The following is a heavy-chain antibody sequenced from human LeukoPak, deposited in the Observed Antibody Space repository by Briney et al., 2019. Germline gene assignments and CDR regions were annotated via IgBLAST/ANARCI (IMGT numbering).Heavy chain of an antibody. Sequence: SETLSLTCAVYGGSFSGYYWSWIRQPPGKGREWIGEINHSGSTNYNPSLKSRVTISVDTSKNQFSLKLSSVTAADTAVYYCARGADSYCTNGVCYLYYYYYMDVWGKGTTVTVSS. D-gene: IGHD2-8*01. CDR2: INHSGST. CDR1: GGSFSGYY. V-gene: IGHV4-34*01. CDR3: ARGADSYCTNGVCYLYYYYYMDV. J-gene: IGHJ6*03.